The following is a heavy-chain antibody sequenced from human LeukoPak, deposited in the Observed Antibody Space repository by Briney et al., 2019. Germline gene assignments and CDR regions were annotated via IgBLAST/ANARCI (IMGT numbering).Heavy chain of an antibody. CDR2: ISGGGGST. CDR3: AKARSERYYFDY. Sequence: GALRLSFAASGFPFSSYAMSWVRPAPGKGLEWVSAISGGGGSTYYADSVKGRFTISRDNSKNTLYLQMNSLRAEDTAVYYCAKARSERYYFDYWGPGTLVTVSS. V-gene: IGHV3-23*01. J-gene: IGHJ4*02. CDR1: GFPFSSYA.